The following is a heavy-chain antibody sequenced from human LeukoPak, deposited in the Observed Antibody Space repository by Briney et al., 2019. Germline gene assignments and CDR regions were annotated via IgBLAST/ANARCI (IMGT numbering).Heavy chain of an antibody. CDR3: ASYDYVWGSYETYFDY. CDR1: GGSISSGDYY. D-gene: IGHD3-16*01. Sequence: SETLSLTCTVSGGSISSGDYYWSWIRQPPGKGLEWIGFIYYSGSTYYNPSLKSRVTISVDTSKNQFSLKLSSVTAADTAVYYCASYDYVWGSYETYFDYWGQGTLVTVSS. V-gene: IGHV4-30-4*01. J-gene: IGHJ4*02. CDR2: IYYSGST.